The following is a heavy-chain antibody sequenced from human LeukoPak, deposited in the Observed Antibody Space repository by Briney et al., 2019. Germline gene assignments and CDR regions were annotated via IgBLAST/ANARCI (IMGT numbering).Heavy chain of an antibody. Sequence: GGSLRLSCAASRFTFRNYWMSWVRQAPGKGREWVANMKQEGSEINYVDSVKGRFTISRDNAKNSLYLQMNSLRVEDTAVYYCAKDRCSNGIGCYYYYMAVWGKGTTVTISS. J-gene: IGHJ6*03. CDR2: MKQEGSEI. V-gene: IGHV3-7*04. CDR1: RFTFRNYW. D-gene: IGHD2-8*01. CDR3: AKDRCSNGIGCYYYYMAV.